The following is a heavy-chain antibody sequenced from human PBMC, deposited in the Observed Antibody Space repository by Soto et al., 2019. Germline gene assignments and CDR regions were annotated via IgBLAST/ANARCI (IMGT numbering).Heavy chain of an antibody. CDR1: GFKFHDCV. CDR3: AKDSGAVAATSLDQ. D-gene: IGHD1-26*01. CDR2: ISWNSEKI. Sequence: GGSLRLSCAASGFKFHDCVIHWVRQAPGKGLEWVSGISWNSEKIDYVDSVKGRFTISRDNARNSLYLQMNSLRAEDTAWYYCAKDSGAVAATSLDQWGQGTLVTVSS. V-gene: IGHV3-9*01. J-gene: IGHJ4*02.